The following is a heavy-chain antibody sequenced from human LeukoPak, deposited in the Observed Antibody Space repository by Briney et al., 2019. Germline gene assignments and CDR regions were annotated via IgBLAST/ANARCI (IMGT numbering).Heavy chain of an antibody. CDR2: IDTTGDT. CDR3: ARERRHYGDYSSFDC. CDR1: GFTLSNYD. J-gene: IGHJ4*02. D-gene: IGHD4-17*01. V-gene: IGHV3-13*04. Sequence: GGSLRLSCAASGFTLSNYDMHWVRQAAGKGLEWVSGIDTTGDTDYPGSVKGRFTISRENAKNVVYLQINSLRDGDTALYYCARERRHYGDYSSFDCWGQGALVTVSS.